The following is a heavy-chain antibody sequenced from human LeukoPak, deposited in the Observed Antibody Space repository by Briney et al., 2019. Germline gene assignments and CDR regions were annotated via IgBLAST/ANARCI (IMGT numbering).Heavy chain of an antibody. CDR2: LSHSGST. V-gene: IGHV4-34*01. D-gene: IGHD3-22*01. J-gene: IGHJ4*02. CDR1: GGSFNNYY. CDR3: LMWDGSGYRDY. Sequence: SETLSLTCAVYGGSFNNYYWNWIRQPPGEGLEWIGELSHSGSTRYNPSLKSRVTISVDTSKNQFSLKLTSVTAADTAVYYCLMWDGSGYRDYWGQGTLVTVSP.